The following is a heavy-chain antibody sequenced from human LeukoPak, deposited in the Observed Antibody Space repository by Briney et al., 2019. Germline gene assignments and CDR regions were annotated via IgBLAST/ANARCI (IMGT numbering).Heavy chain of an antibody. CDR3: ARRGYSYDYFDY. D-gene: IGHD5-18*01. J-gene: IGHJ4*02. Sequence: SETLSLTCTVSGGSISSGNYYWGWIRQPPGKGLEWIGNIYYSGSTYYNPSLKSRVTISVDTSKNQFSPKLSSVTAADTAVYYCARRGYSYDYFDYWGQGTLGTVSS. V-gene: IGHV4-39*01. CDR2: IYYSGST. CDR1: GGSISSGNYY.